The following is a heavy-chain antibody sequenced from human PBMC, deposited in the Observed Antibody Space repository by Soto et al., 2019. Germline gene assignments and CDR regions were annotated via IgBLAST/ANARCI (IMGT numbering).Heavy chain of an antibody. CDR2: ISSSSSYI. V-gene: IGHV3-21*01. CDR3: ARAVEDIPGLYDY. CDR1: GFTFSSYS. Sequence: EVQLVESGGGLVKPGGSLRLSWAASGFTFSSYSMNWVRQAPGKGLEWVSSISSSSSYIYYAASVKGRFTISRDNAKNSLYLQMNSLRAEDTAGYYCARAVEDIPGLYDYWVQGTLVTVSS. D-gene: IGHD7-27*01. J-gene: IGHJ4*02.